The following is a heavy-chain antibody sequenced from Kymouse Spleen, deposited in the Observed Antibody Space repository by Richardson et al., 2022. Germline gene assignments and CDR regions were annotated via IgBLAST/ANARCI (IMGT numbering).Heavy chain of an antibody. V-gene: IGHV4-4*02. CDR3: AREYCGGDCYSGDYYYYYGMDV. Sequence: QVQLQESGPGLVKPSGTLSLTCAVSGGSISSSNWWSWVRQPPGKGLEWIGEIYHSGSTNYNPSLKSRVTISVDKSKNQFSLKLSSVTAADTAVYYCAREYCGGDCYSGDYYYYYGMDVWGQGTTVTVSS. D-gene: IGHD2-21*02. J-gene: IGHJ6*02. CDR2: IYHSGST. CDR1: GGSISSSNW.